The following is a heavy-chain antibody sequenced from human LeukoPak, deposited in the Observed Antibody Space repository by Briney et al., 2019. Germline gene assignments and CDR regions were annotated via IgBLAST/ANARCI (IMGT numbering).Heavy chain of an antibody. CDR2: ISSSGSTI. V-gene: IGHV3-48*03. D-gene: IGHD3-22*01. Sequence: PGGSLRLSCAASGFTFSSYEMNWVRQAPGKGLEWVSYISSSGSTIYYADSVKGRFTISRDNAKNSLYLQMNSLRAEDTAVYYCAKAATLYDSSGFDIWGQGTLVTVSS. CDR3: AKAATLYDSSGFDI. CDR1: GFTFSSYE. J-gene: IGHJ4*02.